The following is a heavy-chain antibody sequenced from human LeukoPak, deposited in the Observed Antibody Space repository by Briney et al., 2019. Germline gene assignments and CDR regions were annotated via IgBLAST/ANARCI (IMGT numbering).Heavy chain of an antibody. CDR1: GFTFSSYA. D-gene: IGHD3-3*01. J-gene: IGHJ4*02. CDR2: ISGNGGNT. Sequence: GGSLRLSCATSGFTFSSYAMTWVRQAPGKGLEWVSVISGNGGNTYYADSVKGRFTISRDNSKNTVYMQMNSLRAEDTAVYYCAKSGYDFWSGYSFGGQGTLVTVSS. CDR3: AKSGYDFWSGYSF. V-gene: IGHV3-23*01.